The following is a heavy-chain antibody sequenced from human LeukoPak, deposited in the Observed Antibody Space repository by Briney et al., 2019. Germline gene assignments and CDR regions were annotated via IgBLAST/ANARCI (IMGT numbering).Heavy chain of an antibody. Sequence: PGGSLRLSCAASGFTFSNYGMNWVRQAPGKGLEWVSAISGSGSSTYYADSVKGRFTISRDNSRNTLHLQMNSLRAEDTAVYYCAKDLEDYYRPLDYWGQGTLVTVSS. J-gene: IGHJ4*02. CDR3: AKDLEDYYRPLDY. D-gene: IGHD3-22*01. CDR1: GFTFSNYG. CDR2: ISGSGSST. V-gene: IGHV3-23*01.